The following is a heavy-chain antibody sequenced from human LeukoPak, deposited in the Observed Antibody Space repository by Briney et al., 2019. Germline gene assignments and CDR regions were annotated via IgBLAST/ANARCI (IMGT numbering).Heavy chain of an antibody. CDR2: ISSSSSTI. V-gene: IGHV3-48*01. CDR3: ASGVDY. D-gene: IGHD3-3*01. Sequence: GGSLRLSCAASGFTFSSYSMNWVRQAPGKGLEWVSHISSSSSTIYYADSVKGRFTISRDNAKNSLYLQMNGLRAEDTAVYYCASGVDYWGQGTLVTVSS. J-gene: IGHJ4*02. CDR1: GFTFSSYS.